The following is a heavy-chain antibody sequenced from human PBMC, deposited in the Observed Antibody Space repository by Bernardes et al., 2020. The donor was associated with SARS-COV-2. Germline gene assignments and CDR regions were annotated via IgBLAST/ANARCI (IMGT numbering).Heavy chain of an antibody. V-gene: IGHV1-18*01. D-gene: IGHD4-4*01. CDR2: IFPYNAKT. J-gene: IGHJ4*02. CDR1: GYSFTNYA. Sequence: ASVKVSCMASGYSFTNYAISWVRQAPGQGLEWIGWIFPYNAKTNYVPKLQDRVTLTIDPASATASMELRSLRSDDTAVYFCVRMTGDYRDFDYWGQGTLVTVSS. CDR3: VRMTGDYRDFDY.